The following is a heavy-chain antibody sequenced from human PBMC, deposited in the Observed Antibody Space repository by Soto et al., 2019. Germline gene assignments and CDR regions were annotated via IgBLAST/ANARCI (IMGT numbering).Heavy chain of an antibody. Sequence: PGGSLRLSCAVSGFTFSNYAMSWVRQAPGKGLQWVSVISGGGDITYYADSVKGRFTISRDNTKNTLYLQMNSLRAEDTAIYSCAKKSIRVDPCALWGQGTQVTVSS. CDR1: GFTFSNYA. V-gene: IGHV3-23*01. J-gene: IGHJ4*02. CDR3: AKKSIRVDPCAL. D-gene: IGHD2-15*01. CDR2: ISGGGDIT.